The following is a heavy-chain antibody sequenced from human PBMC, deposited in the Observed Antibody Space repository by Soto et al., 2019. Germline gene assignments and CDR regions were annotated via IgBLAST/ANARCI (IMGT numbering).Heavy chain of an antibody. CDR2: IYPGDSDT. CDR1: GYSFTSYW. V-gene: IGHV5-51*01. D-gene: IGHD3-22*01. CDR3: ARLVVVAATPEYYYDSSGYFDY. J-gene: IGHJ4*02. Sequence: GESLKISCKGSGYSFTSYWIGWVRQMPGKGLEWMGIIYPGDSDTRYSPSFQGQVTISADKSISTAYLQWSSLKASDTAMYYCARLVVVAATPEYYYDSSGYFDYWGQGTLVTVSS.